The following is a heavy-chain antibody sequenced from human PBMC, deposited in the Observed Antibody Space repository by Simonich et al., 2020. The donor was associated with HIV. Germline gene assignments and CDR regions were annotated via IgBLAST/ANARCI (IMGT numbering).Heavy chain of an antibody. D-gene: IGHD5-12*01. CDR2: SSAYNGIT. CDR1: SYTFTSYG. J-gene: IGHJ5*02. Sequence: QVQLVQSGAEVKKPGASVKVSCKASSYTFTSYGISWVRQAPGQGLEWMGWSSAYNGITNVAHKLQGRVTMTTDTSTSTAYMELRSLRSDDTAVYYCARGTYSGYDWNWFDPWGQGTLVTVSS. CDR3: ARGTYSGYDWNWFDP. V-gene: IGHV1-18*01.